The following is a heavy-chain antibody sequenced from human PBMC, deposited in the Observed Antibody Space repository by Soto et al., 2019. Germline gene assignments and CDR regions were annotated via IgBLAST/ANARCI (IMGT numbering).Heavy chain of an antibody. Sequence: GGSLGLACAASGFTLSSYRMNWVRQAPGKGLEWVSSISSSSSYIYYADSVKGRFTISRDNAKNSLYLQMNSLRAEDTAVYYCARTSPNPAFDIWGQGTMVTVSS. CDR3: ARTSPNPAFDI. J-gene: IGHJ3*02. CDR2: ISSSSSYI. CDR1: GFTLSSYR. V-gene: IGHV3-21*01.